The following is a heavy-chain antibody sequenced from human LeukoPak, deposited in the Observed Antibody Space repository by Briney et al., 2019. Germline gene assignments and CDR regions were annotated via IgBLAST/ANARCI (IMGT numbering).Heavy chain of an antibody. D-gene: IGHD6-13*01. V-gene: IGHV4-59*01. CDR2: IYYSGST. CDR1: GDSISTYY. J-gene: IGHJ5*02. CDR3: ARYSSWSTYNWFDP. Sequence: PSETLSLTCTVSGDSISTYYWTWIRQPPGKGLEWIGYIYYSGSTKYNPSLKSQVTMSVDTSKNQFSLKLSSVTAADTAMYYCARYSSWSTYNWFDPWGQGTLVTASS.